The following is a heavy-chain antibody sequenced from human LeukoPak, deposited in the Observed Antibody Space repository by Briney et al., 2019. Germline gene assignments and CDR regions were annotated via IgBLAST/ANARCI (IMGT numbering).Heavy chain of an antibody. CDR1: GYTFTSYY. CDR3: VRGGTTGYSGPYYFDY. CDR2: INPSGGST. Sequence: ASVKVSCKASGYTFTSYYMHWVRQAPGQGLEWMGIINPSGGSTSYAQKFQGRVTMTRDTSTSTVYMELSSLRSEDTAVYYCVRGGTTGYSGPYYFDYWGQGTLVTVSS. D-gene: IGHD5-12*01. J-gene: IGHJ4*02. V-gene: IGHV1-46*01.